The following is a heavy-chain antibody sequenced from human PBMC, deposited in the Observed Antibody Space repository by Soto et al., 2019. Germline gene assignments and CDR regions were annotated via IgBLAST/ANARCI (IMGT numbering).Heavy chain of an antibody. D-gene: IGHD3-10*01. CDR1: GYSFTSYW. Sequence: GESLKISCKGSGYSFTSYWIGWVRQMPGKGLEWMGIIYPGDSDTRYSPSFQGQVTISADKSISTAYLQWSSLKASDTDSTPSSQGQVTTSADSAISPAYLQWSSLKASDTAMYYCARAFEYCSGGSCHYYYGMDVWGQGTTVTVSS. J-gene: IGHJ6*02. CDR2: IYPGDSDT. V-gene: IGHV5-51*01. CDR3: SQGQVTTSADSAISPAYLQWSSLKASDTAMYYCARAFEYCSGGSCHYYYGMDV.